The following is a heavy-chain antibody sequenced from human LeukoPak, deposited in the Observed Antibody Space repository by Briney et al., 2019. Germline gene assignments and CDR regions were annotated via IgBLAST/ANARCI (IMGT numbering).Heavy chain of an antibody. CDR3: VRTYYYDSSGYYYDWFDP. D-gene: IGHD3-22*01. V-gene: IGHV2-70*11. CDR2: SDWDDDK. Sequence: SGPALVKPTQTLTLTCTFSGFSLSTSGMCVSWIRQPPGKALEWLARSDWDDDKYYSTSLKTRLTISKDTSKNQVVLTMTNMDPVDTATYYCVRTYYYDSSGYYYDWFDPRGQGTLVTVSS. J-gene: IGHJ5*02. CDR1: GFSLSTSGMC.